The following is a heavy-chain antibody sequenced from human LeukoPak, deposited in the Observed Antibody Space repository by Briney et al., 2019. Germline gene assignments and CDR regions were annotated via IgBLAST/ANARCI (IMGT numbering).Heavy chain of an antibody. D-gene: IGHD3-10*01. V-gene: IGHV3-7*01. CDR2: IRQDGREK. CDR1: GFTFSTYW. Sequence: GGSLRLSCAASGFTFSTYWMNWVRQAPGKGLEWVANIRQDGREKYYVESVKGRFTISRDNAKNSLYLQMNSLRAEDTAVYYCARDPGSTMVRGVIIIGWFDPWGQGTLVTVSS. CDR3: ARDPGSTMVRGVIIIGWFDP. J-gene: IGHJ5*02.